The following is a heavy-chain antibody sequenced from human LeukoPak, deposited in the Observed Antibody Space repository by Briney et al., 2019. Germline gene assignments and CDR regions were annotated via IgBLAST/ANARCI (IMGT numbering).Heavy chain of an antibody. Sequence: ASVKVSCKASGYTFTGYYMHWVRQAPGQGLEWMGWINPNSGGTNYAQKFQGRVTMTRDTSISTAYMELSRLRSDDTAVYYCARVPYYYGSGSYYDPHFDYWGQGTLVTVSS. CDR3: ARVPYYYGSGSYYDPHFDY. D-gene: IGHD3-10*01. CDR2: INPNSGGT. J-gene: IGHJ4*02. V-gene: IGHV1-2*02. CDR1: GYTFTGYY.